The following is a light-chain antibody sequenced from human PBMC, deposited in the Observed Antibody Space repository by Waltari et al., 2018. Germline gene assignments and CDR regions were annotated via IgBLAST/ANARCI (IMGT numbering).Light chain of an antibody. V-gene: IGKV3-15*01. CDR1: QRVSSN. CDR3: QQYDNWPFT. CDR2: GAS. J-gene: IGKJ2*01. Sequence: EIVMTQSPATLSVSPGQRATLPCRASQRVSSNLVWYQQKPGQAPRLLIYGASTRAPGIPFRFSGSGSGTEFTLTISGLQSEDFAIYYCQQYDNWPFTFGQGTKLEIK.